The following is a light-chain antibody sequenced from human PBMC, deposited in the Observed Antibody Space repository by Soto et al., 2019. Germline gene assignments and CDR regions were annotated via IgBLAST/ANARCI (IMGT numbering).Light chain of an antibody. V-gene: IGKV1-9*01. Sequence: IRLTQTPSFLSASVGDRVPITCRASQGISSYLAWYQQKQGKAPKLLIYAASTLQSGVPSRFRGSGSGTDLTITISSLQPEDGAADYGQKYNSAPLTFGGGTKVAIK. CDR3: QKYNSAPLT. J-gene: IGKJ4*01. CDR1: QGISSY. CDR2: AAS.